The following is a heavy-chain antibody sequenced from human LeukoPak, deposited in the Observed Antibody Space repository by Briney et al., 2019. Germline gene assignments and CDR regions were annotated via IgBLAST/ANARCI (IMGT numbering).Heavy chain of an antibody. D-gene: IGHD1-26*01. CDR2: ISSSGDYK. CDR3: AKDIIGEVGATLDY. Sequence: NPGGSLRLSCAASGFTFSSHSMNWVRQAPGKGLEWVSSISSSGDYKYYTDSLKGRFTISRDNSKNTLYLQMNSLRAEDTAVYYCAKDIIGEVGATLDYWGQGTLVTVSS. J-gene: IGHJ4*02. CDR1: GFTFSSHS. V-gene: IGHV3-21*04.